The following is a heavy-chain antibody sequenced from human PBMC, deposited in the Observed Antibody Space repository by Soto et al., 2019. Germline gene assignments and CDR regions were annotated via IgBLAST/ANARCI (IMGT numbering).Heavy chain of an antibody. Sequence: EVQLLESGGGLVQPGGSLRLSCAASGFTFSNYAMNWVRQAPEKGLEWVSAISGSGGSTYYADSVQGRFTISRDNAKNTLYLQMSSLRAEDTAVYYCAKCLQVSITGAGTSNDQWGQGTLVTVSS. J-gene: IGHJ4*02. D-gene: IGHD6-13*01. CDR2: ISGSGGST. V-gene: IGHV3-23*01. CDR1: GFTFSNYA. CDR3: AKCLQVSITGAGTSNDQ.